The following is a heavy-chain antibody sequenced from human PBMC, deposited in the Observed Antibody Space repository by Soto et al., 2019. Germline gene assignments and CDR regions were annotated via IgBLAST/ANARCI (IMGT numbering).Heavy chain of an antibody. CDR1: GGSISSSSYY. CDR2: IYYSGST. Sequence: QLQLQESGPGLVKPSETLSLTCTVSGGSISSSSYYWGWIRQPPGKGLEWIGSIYYSGSTHYNPSLKSRVTISVETSKNQFSLKLSSVSAADTAVYYCARHTPAIDISDPWGQGTLVTVSS. CDR3: ARHTPAIDISDP. V-gene: IGHV4-39*01. D-gene: IGHD2-21*01. J-gene: IGHJ5*02.